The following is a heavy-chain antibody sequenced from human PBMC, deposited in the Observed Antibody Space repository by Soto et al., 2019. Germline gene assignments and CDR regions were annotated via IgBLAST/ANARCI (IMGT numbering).Heavy chain of an antibody. CDR1: GYTFTGHY. CDR2: IGPETGAT. Sequence: ASVKVSCKASGYTFTGHYIHWVRQAPEQGPEWMGGIGPETGATRYAQKFQGRVTMTRDMSITTVYMELNNLSPDDTAVYYCARDYGDYQFDYWGQGTLVTVSS. J-gene: IGHJ4*02. D-gene: IGHD4-17*01. V-gene: IGHV1-2*02. CDR3: ARDYGDYQFDY.